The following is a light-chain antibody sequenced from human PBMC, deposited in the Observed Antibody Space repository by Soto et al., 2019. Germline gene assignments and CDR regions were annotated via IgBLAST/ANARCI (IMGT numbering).Light chain of an antibody. CDR3: QQYGSSGT. Sequence: DIQMTQSPSTLSASVGDRVTITCRASQSISSWLAWYQQKPGKAPKLLIYDASSLESGVPSRFSGSGSGTEFTLTISSLQPDDFANYYCQQYGSSGTFGQGTKVDIK. V-gene: IGKV1-5*01. CDR1: QSISSW. J-gene: IGKJ1*01. CDR2: DAS.